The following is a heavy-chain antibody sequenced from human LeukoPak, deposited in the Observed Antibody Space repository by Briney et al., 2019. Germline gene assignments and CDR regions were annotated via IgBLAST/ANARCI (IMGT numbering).Heavy chain of an antibody. CDR1: GGSISSYY. CDR3: ARDQRSGWFDP. CDR2: IYYSGST. J-gene: IGHJ5*02. V-gene: IGHV4-59*01. Sequence: SETLSLTCTVSGGSISSYYWSWIRQPPGKGLEWIGYIYYSGSTNYNPSPKSRVTISVDTSKNQFSLKLSSVTAADTAVYYCARDQRSGWFDPWGQGTLVTVSS.